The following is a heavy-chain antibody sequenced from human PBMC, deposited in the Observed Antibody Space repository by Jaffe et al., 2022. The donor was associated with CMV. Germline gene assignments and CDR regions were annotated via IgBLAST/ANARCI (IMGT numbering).Heavy chain of an antibody. V-gene: IGHV4-34*01. CDR2: INHSGST. CDR3: ARDKAETSFWSGYYNYYYYYYMDV. Sequence: QVQLQQWGAGLLKPSETLSLTCAVYGGSFSGYYWSWIRQPPGKGLEWIGEINHSGSTNYNPSLKSRVTISVDTSKNQFSLKLSSVTAADTAVYYCARDKAETSFWSGYYNYYYYYYMDVWGKGTTVTVSS. D-gene: IGHD3-3*01. CDR1: GGSFSGYY. J-gene: IGHJ6*03.